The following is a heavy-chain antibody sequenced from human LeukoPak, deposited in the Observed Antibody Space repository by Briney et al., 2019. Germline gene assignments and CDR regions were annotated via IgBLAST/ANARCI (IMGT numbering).Heavy chain of an antibody. Sequence: SETLSLTCTVSGASITTYYWSWIRQSPGKGLEWIGYISYSRSSNYNPSLKSRVTISVDTSKNQFSLKLTSVTAADTAVYYCTRGERLGLDSWGQGTLVTVST. D-gene: IGHD6-19*01. CDR1: GASITTYY. J-gene: IGHJ4*02. V-gene: IGHV4-59*01. CDR2: ISYSRSS. CDR3: TRGERLGLDS.